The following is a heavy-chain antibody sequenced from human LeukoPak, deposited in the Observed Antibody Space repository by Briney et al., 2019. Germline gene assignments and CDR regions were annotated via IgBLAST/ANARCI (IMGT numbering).Heavy chain of an antibody. CDR1: GFSFRDYY. D-gene: IGHD6-13*01. Sequence: GGSLRLTCAASGFSFRDYYMSWIRQAPGKGLEWFSYISGSGTTIAYADSVKSRFTISRDNAKNSLYLQMSGLGAEDTAVCYCARDIIAPGSFLYFDFWGPGTLVTVSS. V-gene: IGHV3-11*01. CDR3: ARDIIAPGSFLYFDF. CDR2: ISGSGTTI. J-gene: IGHJ4*02.